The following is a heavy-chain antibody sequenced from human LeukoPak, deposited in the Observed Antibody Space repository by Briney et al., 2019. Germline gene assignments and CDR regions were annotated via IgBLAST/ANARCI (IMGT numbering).Heavy chain of an antibody. CDR1: GDSVSSNRAA. CDR3: ARRRYTGYEGYFDY. D-gene: IGHD5-12*01. Sequence: SQTLSLTCDISGDSVSSNRAAWNWFRQSPSRGVEWLGRAYYESKWNIDYAVSVKGRITINPDTSKNQFSLHMNSVTPEDTAVYYCARRRYTGYEGYFDYWGQGILVTVSS. J-gene: IGHJ4*02. CDR2: AYYESKWNI. V-gene: IGHV6-1*01.